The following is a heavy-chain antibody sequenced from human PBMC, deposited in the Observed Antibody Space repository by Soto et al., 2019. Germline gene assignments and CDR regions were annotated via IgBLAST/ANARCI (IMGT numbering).Heavy chain of an antibody. CDR2: INPNSGGT. D-gene: IGHD6-13*01. J-gene: IGHJ5*02. V-gene: IGHV1-2*02. CDR1: GYTFTGYY. CDR3: AKGYSSSWSSNNWFDP. Sequence: ASVKVSCKTSGYTFTGYYMHWVRQAPGQGFEWMGWINPNSGGTNYAQKFQGRVTMTRDTSISTAYMELSRLRSEDTALYYCAKGYSSSWSSNNWFDPWGQGTLVTVS.